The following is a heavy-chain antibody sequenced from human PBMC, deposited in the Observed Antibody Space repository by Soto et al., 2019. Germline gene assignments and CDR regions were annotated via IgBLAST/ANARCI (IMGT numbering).Heavy chain of an antibody. CDR1: GFSFSSHW. CDR3: ARGIPGHYGVDI. J-gene: IGHJ3*02. CDR2: MKGDGSTA. D-gene: IGHD3-10*01. V-gene: IGHV3-74*01. Sequence: EAQLLESGGGFVQPGGSLRLSCAASGFSFSSHWMHWVRQAPGKGLVWVSRMKGDGSTANYADSVKGRLTISRDNARNTVYLQMNSLRVEDTAVYYCARGIPGHYGVDIWGQGTMVTVSS.